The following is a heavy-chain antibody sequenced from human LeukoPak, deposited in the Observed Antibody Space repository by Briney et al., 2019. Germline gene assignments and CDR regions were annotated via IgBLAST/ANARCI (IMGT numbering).Heavy chain of an antibody. D-gene: IGHD4-17*01. V-gene: IGHV3-64*01. CDR1: GFTFSSYA. CDR2: ISSNGGST. CDR3: ARDGNDYGVVYYYYYMDV. Sequence: PGGSLRLSCAASGFTFSSYAMHWVRQAPGKGLEYVSAISSNGGSTYYANSVKGRFTISRDNSKNTLYLQMGSLRAEDMAVYYCARDGNDYGVVYYYYYMDVWGKGTTVTVSS. J-gene: IGHJ6*03.